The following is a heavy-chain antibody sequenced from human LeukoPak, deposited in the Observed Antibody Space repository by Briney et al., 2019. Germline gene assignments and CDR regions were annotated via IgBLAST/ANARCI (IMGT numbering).Heavy chain of an antibody. D-gene: IGHD1-26*01. CDR1: RFTFSSYW. J-gene: IGHJ4*02. Sequence: GGSLRLSCAASRFTFSSYWMHWVRQAPGKGLVWVSRINSDGSNTGYADSVKGRFTISRDNAKNTLYLQMNSLSAEDTAVYYCARDHIVGAIVDYWGQGTLVTVSS. CDR2: INSDGSNT. V-gene: IGHV3-74*01. CDR3: ARDHIVGAIVDY.